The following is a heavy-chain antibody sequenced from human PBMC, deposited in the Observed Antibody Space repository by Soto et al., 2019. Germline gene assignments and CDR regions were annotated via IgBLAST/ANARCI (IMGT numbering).Heavy chain of an antibody. Sequence: GGSLRLSCAASGFTFSSYAMSWVRQAPGKGLEWVSAISGSGGSTYYADSVKGRFTISRDNSKNTLYLQMNSLRAEDTAVYYCAKVPYDILTGYRFYYFDYWGQGTLVTVSS. J-gene: IGHJ4*02. CDR1: GFTFSSYA. CDR3: AKVPYDILTGYRFYYFDY. V-gene: IGHV3-23*01. CDR2: ISGSGGST. D-gene: IGHD3-9*01.